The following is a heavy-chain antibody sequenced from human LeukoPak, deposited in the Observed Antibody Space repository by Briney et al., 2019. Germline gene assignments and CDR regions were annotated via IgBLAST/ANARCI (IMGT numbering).Heavy chain of an antibody. CDR1: GGSISSGSYY. V-gene: IGHV4-61*02. Sequence: PSETLSLTCTVSGGSISSGSYYWSWIRQPAGKGLEWIGRIYTSGSTNSNPSLKSRVTISVDTSKNQFSLKLSSVTAADTAVYYCAREDIVGASPFDYWGQGTLVTVSS. J-gene: IGHJ4*02. CDR3: AREDIVGASPFDY. D-gene: IGHD1-26*01. CDR2: IYTSGST.